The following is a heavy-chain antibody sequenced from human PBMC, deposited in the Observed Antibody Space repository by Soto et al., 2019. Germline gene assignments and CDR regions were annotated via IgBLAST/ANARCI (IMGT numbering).Heavy chain of an antibody. CDR2: ISSSSSAI. J-gene: IGHJ6*02. V-gene: IGHV3-48*01. D-gene: IGHD3-22*01. Sequence: HPGGSLRLSCAASGFTFSTYSMNWVRQAPGKGLEWVSYISSSSSAIFYTDSVKGRFTVSRDNAKNSLYLQMNSLRAEDTAVYYCVRDLRGVDYYDSSGYYTPTYYGMDVWGQGTTVTVSS. CDR3: VRDLRGVDYYDSSGYYTPTYYGMDV. CDR1: GFTFSTYS.